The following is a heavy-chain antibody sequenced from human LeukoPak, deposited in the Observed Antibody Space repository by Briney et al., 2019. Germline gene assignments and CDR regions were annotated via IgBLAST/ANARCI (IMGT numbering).Heavy chain of an antibody. CDR2: ISGSGGST. V-gene: IGHV3-23*01. CDR1: GFTFSSYA. D-gene: IGHD3-10*01. Sequence: GGSLRLSCAASGFTFSSYAMSWVRQAPGKGLEWVSAISGSGGSTYYADSVKGRFTISRDNSKNTLYLQMNSLRAEDTAVYYCANVLLYYYGSGSYPNWFDPWGQGTLITVSS. J-gene: IGHJ5*02. CDR3: ANVLLYYYGSGSYPNWFDP.